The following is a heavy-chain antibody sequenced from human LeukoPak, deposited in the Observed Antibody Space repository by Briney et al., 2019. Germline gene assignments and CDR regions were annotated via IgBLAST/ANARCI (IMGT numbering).Heavy chain of an antibody. Sequence: PSETLSLTCVVYGGSFSGYYWSWIRQPPGKGLEWIGEINHSGSTNYNPSLKSRVTISVDTSKNQFSLKLSSVTAADTAVYYCARVTDSSGYYYYYAFDIWGQGTMVTVSS. V-gene: IGHV4-34*01. D-gene: IGHD3-22*01. CDR2: INHSGST. CDR3: ARVTDSSGYYYYYAFDI. J-gene: IGHJ3*02. CDR1: GGSFSGYY.